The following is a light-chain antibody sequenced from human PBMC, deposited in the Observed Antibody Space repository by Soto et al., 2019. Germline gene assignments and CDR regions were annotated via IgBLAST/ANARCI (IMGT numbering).Light chain of an antibody. CDR1: SSNIGAGFD. V-gene: IGLV1-40*01. CDR2: GNN. CDR3: QSYDTSLSGGSV. Sequence: QSALTQSPSVSGAPGQRVSISCTGTSSNIGAGFDVHWYQQLPATAPKLLIYGNNNRPSGVPDRFSGSKSGTSASLAITGLQAEDEADYYCQSYDTSLSGGSVFGTGTSSPS. J-gene: IGLJ1*01.